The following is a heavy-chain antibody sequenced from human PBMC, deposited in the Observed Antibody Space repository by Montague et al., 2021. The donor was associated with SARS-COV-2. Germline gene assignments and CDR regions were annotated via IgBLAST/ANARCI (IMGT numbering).Heavy chain of an antibody. V-gene: IGHV4-34*01. Sequence: SETLPLTCAVYGGSFSGYYWTWIRQSPRKGLEWIGEINHSGSTNYNPSLKSRVTISVDTSKNQFSLKLSSVTAADTAVYYCACGEITTRGLIYYYGMDVWGQGTTVTVSS. CDR3: ACGEITTRGLIYYYGMDV. D-gene: IGHD4-11*01. CDR2: INHSGST. CDR1: GGSFSGYY. J-gene: IGHJ6*02.